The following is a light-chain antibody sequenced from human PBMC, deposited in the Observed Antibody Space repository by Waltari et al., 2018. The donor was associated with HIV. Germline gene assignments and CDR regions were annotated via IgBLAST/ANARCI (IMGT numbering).Light chain of an antibody. CDR2: GTN. Sequence: QSVLTQPPSVSGAPGQRVTISCTGSSSNIGAGYDVHWYQQLPGTAPTLLIYGTNNRPSGVPDRLSGAKSGTSASRAITGLQAEDEAEYYCQSYDSSLSGWVVFGGGTKVTVL. CDR1: SSNIGAGYD. V-gene: IGLV1-40*01. J-gene: IGLJ2*01. CDR3: QSYDSSLSGWVV.